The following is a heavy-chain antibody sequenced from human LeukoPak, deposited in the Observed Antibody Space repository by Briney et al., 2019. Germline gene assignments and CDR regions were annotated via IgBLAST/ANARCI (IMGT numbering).Heavy chain of an antibody. D-gene: IGHD3-9*01. CDR3: ARGAYDVLTGTHYNWCDP. J-gene: IGHJ5*02. Sequence: SETLSLTCSVSGDSINIYYWFWVRQPAGKGLEWIGRITGSGSTNYNPSLKSRVTMSVDTSKNQFSLRLTSVAAADSAVYYCARGAYDVLTGTHYNWCDPWGQGTLVIVSS. CDR1: GDSINIYY. CDR2: ITGSGST. V-gene: IGHV4-4*07.